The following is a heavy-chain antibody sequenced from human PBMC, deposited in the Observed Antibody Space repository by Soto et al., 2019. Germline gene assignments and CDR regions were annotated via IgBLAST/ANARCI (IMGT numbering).Heavy chain of an antibody. CDR1: GYTLTELS. CDR3: GICGNWNYASDY. Sequence: ASVKVSCKVSGYTLTELSMHWVRQAPGKGLEWMGGFDPEDGETIYAQKFQGRVTMTEDTSTDTAYMELRGLRSDDTAVYYCGICGNWNYASDYWGQGTLVTVSS. V-gene: IGHV1-24*01. CDR2: FDPEDGET. J-gene: IGHJ4*02. D-gene: IGHD1-7*01.